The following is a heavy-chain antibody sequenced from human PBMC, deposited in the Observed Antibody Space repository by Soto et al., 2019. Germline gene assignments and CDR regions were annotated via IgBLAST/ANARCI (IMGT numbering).Heavy chain of an antibody. CDR1: GFTFSSYG. V-gene: IGHV3-30*18. J-gene: IGHJ4*02. CDR2: ISYDGSNK. Sequence: PGGSLRLSCAASGFTFSSYGMHWVRQAPGKGLEWVAVISYDGSNKYYADSVKGRFTISRDNSKNTLYLQMNSLRAEDTAVYYCAKYQGVAAAHLDYWGQGTLVTVSS. CDR3: AKYQGVAAAHLDY. D-gene: IGHD6-13*01.